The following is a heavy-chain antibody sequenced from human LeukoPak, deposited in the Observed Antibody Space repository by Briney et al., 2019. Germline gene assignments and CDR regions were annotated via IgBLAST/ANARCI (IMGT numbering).Heavy chain of an antibody. D-gene: IGHD4-11*01. V-gene: IGHV4-59*01. CDR2: IYYRGST. CDR3: ARGGDDYIPGYYYYMDV. J-gene: IGHJ6*03. CDR1: GGSINDSY. Sequence: PSETLSLTCTVSGGSINDSYWSWIRQPPGKGLEWIGYIYYRGSTNYNPSLKSRVTISVDTSKNQFSLKLSSVTAADTAVYYCARGGDDYIPGYYYYMDVWGKGTTVTVSS.